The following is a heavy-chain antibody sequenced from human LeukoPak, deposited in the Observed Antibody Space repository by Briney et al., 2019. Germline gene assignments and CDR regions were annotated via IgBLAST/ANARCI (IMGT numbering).Heavy chain of an antibody. CDR3: ARGLGVPYYDSFGYYADY. CDR1: GYTLTSYT. CDR2: ISAYNGNT. Sequence: GASVKVSCKASGYTLTSYTISWVRQAPGQGLEWMGWISAYNGNTKYAQKFQGRVTLTTDTSTSTAYMDLRSLRSDDTAVYYCARGLGVPYYDSFGYYADYWGQGTLVTVSS. V-gene: IGHV1-18*01. J-gene: IGHJ4*02. D-gene: IGHD3-22*01.